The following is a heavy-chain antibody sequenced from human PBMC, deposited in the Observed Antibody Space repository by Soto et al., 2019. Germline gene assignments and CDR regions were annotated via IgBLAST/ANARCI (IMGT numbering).Heavy chain of an antibody. Sequence: QVTLKESGPVLVKPTEALTLTCSVSGLSLSNGRMGVSWIRQPPGKALEWLAHIFSNDEKSYSTSLKSRLTSSTDTSKSLVGLIMTNMDPVDTATYFCASITDSWYFDLWGRGSLVTVSS. D-gene: IGHD3-10*01. CDR2: IFSNDEK. CDR3: ASITDSWYFDL. CDR1: GLSLSNGRMG. V-gene: IGHV2-26*01. J-gene: IGHJ2*01.